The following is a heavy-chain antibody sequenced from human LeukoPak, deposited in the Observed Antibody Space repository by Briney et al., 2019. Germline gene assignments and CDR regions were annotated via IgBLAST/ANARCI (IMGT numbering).Heavy chain of an antibody. CDR3: ARRIIVARESSATNWFDT. CDR2: VYGSGST. D-gene: IGHD2-21*01. J-gene: IGHJ5*01. CDR1: GGSISTYY. V-gene: IGHV4-59*01. Sequence: NPSETLSLTCTVSGGSISTYYWSWIRQPPGKGLEWIGRVYGSGSTIYNPSLKTRITISVDTSRNQFSLELSSVTTADTTVYYCARRIIVARESSATNWFDTWGQGTLVTVSS.